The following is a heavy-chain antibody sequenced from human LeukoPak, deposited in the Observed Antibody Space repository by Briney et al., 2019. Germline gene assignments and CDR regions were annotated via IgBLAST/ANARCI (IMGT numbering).Heavy chain of an antibody. V-gene: IGHV4-38-2*01. J-gene: IGHJ4*02. CDR3: ARLGPHYYDSSGNFDY. D-gene: IGHD3-22*01. CDR1: GYSISSGYY. Sequence: SETLSLTCAVSGYSISSGYYWGWIRPPPGKGLEWIGSIYHSGSTYYNPSLKSRVTISVDTSKNQFSLKLSSVTAADTAVYYCARLGPHYYDSSGNFDYWGQGTLVTVSS. CDR2: IYHSGST.